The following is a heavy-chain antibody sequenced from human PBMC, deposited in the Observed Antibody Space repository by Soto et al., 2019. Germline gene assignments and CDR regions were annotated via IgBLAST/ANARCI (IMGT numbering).Heavy chain of an antibody. V-gene: IGHV1-69*10. D-gene: IGHD6-19*01. J-gene: IGHJ6*02. CDR1: GGTFSNYA. CDR2: IMPILDRA. CDR3: ASWLKEAGIGGYYYYGMDV. Sequence: SVKVSCKASGGTFSNYAFSWVRQAPGQGLEWLGGIMPILDRADYAQKFRGRVTMTADESTTTAHTELSSLRSEDTAVYYCASWLKEAGIGGYYYYGMDVWGQGTTVTLSS.